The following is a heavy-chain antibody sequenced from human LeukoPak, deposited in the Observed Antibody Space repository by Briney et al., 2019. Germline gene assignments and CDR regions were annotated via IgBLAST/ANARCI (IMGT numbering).Heavy chain of an antibody. CDR1: GYTFTSYG. D-gene: IGHD3-16*01. CDR2: ISAYNGNT. J-gene: IGHJ3*02. CDR3: AAEGGSYPSNDAFDI. Sequence: ASVKVSCKASGYTFTSYGISWVRQAPGQGLEWMGWISAYNGNTNYAQKFQERVTITRDMSTSTAYMELSSLRSEDTAVYYCAAEGGSYPSNDAFDIWGQGTMVTVSS. V-gene: IGHV1-18*01.